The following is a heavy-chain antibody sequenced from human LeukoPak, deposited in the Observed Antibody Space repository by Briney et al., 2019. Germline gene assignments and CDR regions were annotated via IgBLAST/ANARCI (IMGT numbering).Heavy chain of an antibody. CDR2: INPSGGST. J-gene: IGHJ5*02. CDR3: ATLKYSSSWS. V-gene: IGHV1-46*01. Sequence: VASVKVSCKTSGYTFSSYYIHWVRQAPGQGLEWMGIINPSGGSTNYAQKFQGRVTMTEDTSTDTAYMELSSLRSEDTAVYYCATLKYSSSWSWGQGTLVTVSS. D-gene: IGHD6-13*01. CDR1: GYTFSSYY.